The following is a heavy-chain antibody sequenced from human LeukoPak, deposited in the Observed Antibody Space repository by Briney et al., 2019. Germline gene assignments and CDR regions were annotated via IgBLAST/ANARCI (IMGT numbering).Heavy chain of an antibody. CDR1: GGTFSSYA. V-gene: IGHV1-69*05. J-gene: IGHJ4*02. CDR3: ARAPQGDILTGYLDY. Sequence: ASVKVSSKASGGTFSSYAISWVRQAPGQGLEWRGGIIPIFGTANYAQKFQGRVTITTDESTSTAYMELSSLRSEDTAVYYCARAPQGDILTGYLDYWGQRTLVTVSS. CDR2: IIPIFGTA. D-gene: IGHD3-9*01.